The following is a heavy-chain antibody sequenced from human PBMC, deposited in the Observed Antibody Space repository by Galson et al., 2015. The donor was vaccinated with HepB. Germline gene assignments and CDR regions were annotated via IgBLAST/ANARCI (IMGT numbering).Heavy chain of an antibody. CDR1: GYTLTELS. V-gene: IGHV1-24*01. D-gene: IGHD3-9*01. Sequence: SVKVSCKVSGYTLTELSMHWVRQAPGKGLEWMGGFDPEDGKTIYAQKFQGRVTLTEDTSADTAYMELSSLRSEDTAVYYCATWGILRSFDWLFMFYFDFWGQGTLVTVSS. CDR2: FDPEDGKT. CDR3: ATWGILRSFDWLFMFYFDF. J-gene: IGHJ4*02.